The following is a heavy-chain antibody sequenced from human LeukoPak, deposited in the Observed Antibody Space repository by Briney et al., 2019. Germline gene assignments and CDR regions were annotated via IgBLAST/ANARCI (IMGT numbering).Heavy chain of an antibody. Sequence: PSETLSLTCTVSGGSISSYYWSWIRQPPGKGLEYIGYIYYSGSTNYNPSLKSRVTISVDTSNKQFSLKLSSVTAADTAVYYCAGGYPYYYGMDVWGQGTTVTVSS. J-gene: IGHJ6*02. CDR2: IYYSGST. CDR3: AGGYPYYYGMDV. D-gene: IGHD3-22*01. CDR1: GGSISSYY. V-gene: IGHV4-59*01.